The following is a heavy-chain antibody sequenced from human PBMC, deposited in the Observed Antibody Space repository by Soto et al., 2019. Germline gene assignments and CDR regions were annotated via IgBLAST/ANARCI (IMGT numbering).Heavy chain of an antibody. CDR3: ARVVVVVVAALGGHWFDP. J-gene: IGHJ5*02. V-gene: IGHV1-18*04. CDR1: GYTFTSYG. Sequence: ASVKVSCKAPGYTFTSYGISWVRQARGQGLGWMGWISAYNGNTNYAQKLQGRVTMTTDTSTSTAYMELRSLRSDDTAVYYCARVVVVVVAALGGHWFDPWGQGTLVTVSS. D-gene: IGHD2-15*01. CDR2: ISAYNGNT.